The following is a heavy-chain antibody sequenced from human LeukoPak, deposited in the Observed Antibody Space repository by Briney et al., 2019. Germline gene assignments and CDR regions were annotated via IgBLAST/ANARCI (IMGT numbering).Heavy chain of an antibody. J-gene: IGHJ4*02. D-gene: IGHD6-25*01. CDR3: AKERTASPFGY. V-gene: IGHV3-7*03. Sequence: GGSPRLSCAASGFTFSSYWMSWVRQAPGKGLEWVANIKQDGSEKYYVDSVKGRFTISRDNSKNTLYLQMNSLRAEDTAVYYCAKERTASPFGYWGQGTLVTVSS. CDR2: IKQDGSEK. CDR1: GFTFSSYW.